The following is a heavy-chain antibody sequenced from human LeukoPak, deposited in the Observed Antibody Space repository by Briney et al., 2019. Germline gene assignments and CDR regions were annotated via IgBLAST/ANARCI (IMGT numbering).Heavy chain of an antibody. CDR2: IWYDGSNK. CDR1: GFTFSSHG. CDR3: AKALNRQLVGIDY. Sequence: PGRSLTLSCAASGFTFSSHGMHWVRQAPGQGLEWVAVIWYDGSNKYYADSVKGRFTISRDNSKNTLYLQMNSLRAEDTAVYYCAKALNRQLVGIDYWGQGTLVTVSS. V-gene: IGHV3-33*06. D-gene: IGHD6-13*01. J-gene: IGHJ4*02.